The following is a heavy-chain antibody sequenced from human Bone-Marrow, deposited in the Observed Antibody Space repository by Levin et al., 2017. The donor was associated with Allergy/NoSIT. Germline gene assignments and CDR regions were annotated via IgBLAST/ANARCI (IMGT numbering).Heavy chain of an antibody. CDR1: GFTFSSYG. CDR2: IWYDGSNK. Sequence: PGGSLRLSCAASGFTFSSYGMHWVRQAPGKGLEWVAVIWYDGSNKYYADSVKGRFTISRDNSKNTLYLQMNSLRAEDTAVYYCARDQVYSSSSGLDYWGQGTLVTVSS. V-gene: IGHV3-33*01. CDR3: ARDQVYSSSSGLDY. J-gene: IGHJ4*02. D-gene: IGHD6-6*01.